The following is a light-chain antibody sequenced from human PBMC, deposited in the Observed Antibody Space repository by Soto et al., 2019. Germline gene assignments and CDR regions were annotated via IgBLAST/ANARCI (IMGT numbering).Light chain of an antibody. CDR3: QQYNNWPYT. CDR1: QSVNKN. J-gene: IGKJ2*01. CDR2: GAS. V-gene: IGKV3-15*01. Sequence: EIVMTQSPATLSVSPGERATLVCRASQSVNKNLAWYQQSLGQAPRLLIYGASTSATSIPARFSGSGSGTEFTLTISSLQSEDCTIYYCQQYNNWPYTFGQGTRVE.